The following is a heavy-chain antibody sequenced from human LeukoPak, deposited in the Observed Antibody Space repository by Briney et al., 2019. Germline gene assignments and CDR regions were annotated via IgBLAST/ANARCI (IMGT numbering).Heavy chain of an antibody. CDR3: ATGAGCGY. Sequence: GGSLRLSCAASGFTFSSYWMNWVRQAPGKGLVWVSRINSDGGGINYADSVKGRFTISRDNAKNSLYLQMNTLRDEDTAVYYCATGAGCGYWGQGTLVTVSS. D-gene: IGHD6-19*01. J-gene: IGHJ4*02. CDR2: INSDGGGI. V-gene: IGHV3-74*01. CDR1: GFTFSSYW.